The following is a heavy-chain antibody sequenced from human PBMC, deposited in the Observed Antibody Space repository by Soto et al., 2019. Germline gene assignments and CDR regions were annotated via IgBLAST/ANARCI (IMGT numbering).Heavy chain of an antibody. CDR2: ISAYNGNT. CDR1: GYTFTSYG. J-gene: IGHJ4*02. CDR3: ASILLDSSGWYYPIDY. D-gene: IGHD6-19*01. V-gene: IGHV1-18*04. Sequence: QVQLVQSGAEVKKPGASVKVSCKASGYTFTSYGISWVRQAPGQGLEWTGWISAYNGNTNYAQKLQGRVTMTTDTSASTAYMELRSLRSDDTAVYYCASILLDSSGWYYPIDYWGQGTLVTVSP.